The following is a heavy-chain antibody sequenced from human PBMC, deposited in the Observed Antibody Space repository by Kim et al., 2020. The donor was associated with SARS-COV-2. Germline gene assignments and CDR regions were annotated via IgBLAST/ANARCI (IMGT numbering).Heavy chain of an antibody. CDR3: AIHWGGSSAFFDY. D-gene: IGHD6-6*01. J-gene: IGHJ4*02. Sequence: EDFLKCRFTISRDNSKNTLYLQRSSLRAEDTDVYYCAIHWGGSSAFFDYWCQGTLVSVSS. V-gene: IGHV3-66*01.